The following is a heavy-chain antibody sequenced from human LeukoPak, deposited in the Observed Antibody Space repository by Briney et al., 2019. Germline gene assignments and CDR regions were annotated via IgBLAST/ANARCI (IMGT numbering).Heavy chain of an antibody. CDR3: TKGENVMHV. CDR1: GFTVSGYR. D-gene: IGHD1-26*01. CDR2: ISDSSSYI. Sequence: GGSLRLSWAASGFTVSGYRMNWVRQAPGKGLEWVSSISDSSSYIYHADSVKGRFTISRDNAKNSVYLQMNSLRAEDTATYYCTKGENVMHVWGQGTTVTVSS. V-gene: IGHV3-21*01. J-gene: IGHJ6*01.